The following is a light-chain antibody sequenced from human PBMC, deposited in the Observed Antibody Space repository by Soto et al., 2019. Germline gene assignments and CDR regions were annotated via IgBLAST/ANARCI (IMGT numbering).Light chain of an antibody. CDR3: SSYTSSSIWV. CDR1: SSDIGGYNY. Sequence: QSALTQPASVSGSPGQSITISCTGTSSDIGGYNYVSWYQQHPGKAPKLVIYEVSNRPSGVSYRFSGSKSGNTASLTISGLQAEDEADYYCSSYTSSSIWVFGGGTKVTVL. J-gene: IGLJ3*02. V-gene: IGLV2-14*01. CDR2: EVS.